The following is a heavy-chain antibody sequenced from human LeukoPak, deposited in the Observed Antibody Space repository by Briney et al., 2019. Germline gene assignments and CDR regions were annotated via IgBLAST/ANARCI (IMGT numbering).Heavy chain of an antibody. CDR3: ARDRLPYYYDSSGLLDY. D-gene: IGHD3-22*01. J-gene: IGHJ4*02. Sequence: GGSLRLSCAASGFTLSSYEMNWVRQAPGKGLEWVSYISSSGSTIYYADSVKGRFTISRDNAKNSLYLQMNSLRAEDTAVYYCARDRLPYYYDSSGLLDYWGQGTLVTVSS. V-gene: IGHV3-48*03. CDR1: GFTLSSYE. CDR2: ISSSGSTI.